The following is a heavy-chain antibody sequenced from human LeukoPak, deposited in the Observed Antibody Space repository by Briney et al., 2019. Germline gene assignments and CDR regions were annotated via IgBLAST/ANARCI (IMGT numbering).Heavy chain of an antibody. D-gene: IGHD3-3*01. CDR2: IYPSGST. CDR1: GGSFSDYY. J-gene: IGHJ3*02. CDR3: ARQATLLAGRLEAGGFDI. V-gene: IGHV4-59*08. Sequence: SETLSLTRSVSGGSFSDYYWNWIRQSPGKGLEWIGYIYPSGSTDYNPSLKSRVTMSTDTSKNQISLKLTSVTAADTAVYFCARQATLLAGRLEAGGFDIWGRGTMVTVSS.